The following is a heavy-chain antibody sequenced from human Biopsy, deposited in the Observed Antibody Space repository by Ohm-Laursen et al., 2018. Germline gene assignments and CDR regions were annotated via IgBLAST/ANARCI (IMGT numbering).Heavy chain of an antibody. CDR2: ISYDGSGE. CDR3: ARDGKRWDYSTYFSWHFDL. Sequence: SLRLSCAASGFTFTSYAMHWVRQAPGKGLEWVAVISYDGSGEYYADSLQGRFIISRDNPKNTVDLQMNSLRAEDTAVYFCARDGKRWDYSTYFSWHFDLWGRGTLVSVSS. J-gene: IGHJ2*01. CDR1: GFTFTSYA. V-gene: IGHV3-30*03. D-gene: IGHD4-11*01.